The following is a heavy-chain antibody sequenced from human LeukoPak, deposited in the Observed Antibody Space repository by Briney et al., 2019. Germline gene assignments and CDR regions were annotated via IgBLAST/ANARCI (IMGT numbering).Heavy chain of an antibody. CDR3: ARTYSNSGLEYFDF. CDR1: GFRFSSYE. Sequence: PGGSLRLSCAAPGFRFSSYEMNWARQAPGKGLELVSIIYNDGNTFYAGSVKGRFTISRDNSKNTLYLQMNSLRAEDTAVYYCARTYSNSGLEYFDFWGQGTLVTVSS. D-gene: IGHD6-13*01. V-gene: IGHV3-53*01. J-gene: IGHJ4*02. CDR2: IYNDGNT.